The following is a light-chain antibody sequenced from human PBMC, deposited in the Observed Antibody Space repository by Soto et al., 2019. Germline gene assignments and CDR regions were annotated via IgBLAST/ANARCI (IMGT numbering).Light chain of an antibody. V-gene: IGKV3-15*01. CDR1: QSFSSS. CDR2: GAS. J-gene: IGKJ4*02. Sequence: EIVMTQSPATLSVSPGERATLSCRASQSFSSSLAWYQQKPGQAPRLLIYGASARAAGIPARISGRGSGTDILLTISSLQSEEFAVDYYQQYNNWPFTFGGGTKVEI. CDR3: QQYNNWPFT.